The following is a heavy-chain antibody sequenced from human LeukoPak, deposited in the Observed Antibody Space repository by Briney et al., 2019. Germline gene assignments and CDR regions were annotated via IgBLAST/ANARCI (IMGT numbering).Heavy chain of an antibody. CDR2: ISYDGSNK. V-gene: IGHV3-30-3*01. D-gene: IGHD6-13*01. J-gene: IGHJ6*02. Sequence: PGGSLRLSCAASGFTFSSYAMHWVRQAPGKGLEWVAVISYDGSNKYYADSVKGRFTISRDNSKNTLYLQMNSLRAEDTAVYYCASRIAAAALYYYYGMHVWGQGTTVTVSS. CDR1: GFTFSSYA. CDR3: ASRIAAAALYYYYGMHV.